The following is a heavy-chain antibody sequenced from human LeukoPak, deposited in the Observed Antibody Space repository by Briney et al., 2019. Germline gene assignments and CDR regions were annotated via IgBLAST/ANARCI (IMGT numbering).Heavy chain of an antibody. CDR3: ARGLRHCDRTSCFQPFDC. Sequence: GGSLRLSGAASGFTVSSSYMTWVRQAPGKGLEWVSITYADGYTFYADSVKGRFTISRDSSKNTLCLQMNSLRAEDTAMYYCARGLRHCDRTSCFQPFDCWGQGTLVTVSS. J-gene: IGHJ4*02. CDR2: TYADGYT. V-gene: IGHV3-53*01. CDR1: GFTVSSSY. D-gene: IGHD2-2*01.